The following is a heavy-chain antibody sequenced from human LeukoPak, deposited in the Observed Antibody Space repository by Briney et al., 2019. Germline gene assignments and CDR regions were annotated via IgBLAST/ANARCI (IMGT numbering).Heavy chain of an antibody. D-gene: IGHD2-15*01. V-gene: IGHV3-11*05. CDR3: AREIRYCSGGSCYAGHAFDI. CDR1: GFAFSDYY. Sequence: GGSLRLSCAASGFAFSDYYMSWIRQAPGRGLEWVSYICSSSSCTNYADSVKGRFTISRDNAKNSLYLQMNSLRAEDTAVYYCAREIRYCSGGSCYAGHAFDIWDQGTMVTVSS. J-gene: IGHJ3*02. CDR2: ICSSSSCT.